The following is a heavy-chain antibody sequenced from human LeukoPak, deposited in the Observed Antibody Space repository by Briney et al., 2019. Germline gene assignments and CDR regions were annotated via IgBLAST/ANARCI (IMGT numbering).Heavy chain of an antibody. Sequence: GGSLRLSCAASGFTFSSYAMSWVRLAPGKGLEWVSAISGSGGSTYYADSVKGRFTISRDNSKNTLYLQMNSLRAEDTAVYYCAKSEQQLVHFDYWGQGTLVTVSS. D-gene: IGHD6-13*01. V-gene: IGHV3-23*01. CDR3: AKSEQQLVHFDY. J-gene: IGHJ4*02. CDR1: GFTFSSYA. CDR2: ISGSGGST.